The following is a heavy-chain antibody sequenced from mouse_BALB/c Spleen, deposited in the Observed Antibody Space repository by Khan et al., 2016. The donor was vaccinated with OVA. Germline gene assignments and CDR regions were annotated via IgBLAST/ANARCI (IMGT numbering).Heavy chain of an antibody. J-gene: IGHJ2*01. V-gene: IGHV14-3*02. CDR3: ARKEYRYDDYFDY. Sequence: VQLQQSGAELVKPGASVKLSCTASGFNIKDTYMHWVKQRPEQGLEWIGRIDPANGNTKYDPKFQGKATITADTSSNTAYLQLSSLTSEDAAVYYCARKEYRYDDYFDYWGQGTTLTVSS. CDR2: IDPANGNT. D-gene: IGHD2-14*01. CDR1: GFNIKDTY.